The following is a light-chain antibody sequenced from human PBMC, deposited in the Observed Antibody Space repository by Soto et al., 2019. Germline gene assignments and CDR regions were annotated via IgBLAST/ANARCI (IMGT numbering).Light chain of an antibody. Sequence: EIVLTQSPGTLSLSPGERATLSCRASQSVRSYLAWYQLKPGRTPRLLIYDTSNRATGIPARFSGSGSGTDFSLTISSLEPEDFAVYYCHQRSSWPPTFGQGTKVEIK. CDR3: HQRSSWPPT. CDR1: QSVRSY. V-gene: IGKV3-11*01. CDR2: DTS. J-gene: IGKJ1*01.